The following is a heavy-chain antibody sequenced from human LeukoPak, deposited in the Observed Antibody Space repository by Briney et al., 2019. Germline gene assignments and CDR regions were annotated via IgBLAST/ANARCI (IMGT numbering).Heavy chain of an antibody. CDR3: ARDRVTMVRGVPFDP. Sequence: SVKVSCKASGGTFSSYATSWVRQAPGQGLEWMGRIIPILGIANYAQKFQGRVTITADKSTSTAYMELSSLRSEDTAVYYCARDRVTMVRGVPFDPWGQGTLVTVSS. CDR2: IIPILGIA. V-gene: IGHV1-69*04. D-gene: IGHD3-10*01. CDR1: GGTFSSYA. J-gene: IGHJ5*02.